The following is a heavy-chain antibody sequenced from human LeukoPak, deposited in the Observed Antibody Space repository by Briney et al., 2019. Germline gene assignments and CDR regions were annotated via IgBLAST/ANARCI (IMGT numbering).Heavy chain of an antibody. V-gene: IGHV4-34*01. CDR2: INHSGST. CDR1: GGSFSGYY. Sequence: SETLSLTCAVYGGSFSGYYWSWIRQPPGKGLEWIGEINHSGSTNYNPSLKSRVTISVDTSKNQLSLKLSSVTAADTAVYYCARSRSAAAYFDYWGQGTLVTVSS. D-gene: IGHD5-24*01. J-gene: IGHJ4*02. CDR3: ARSRSAAAYFDY.